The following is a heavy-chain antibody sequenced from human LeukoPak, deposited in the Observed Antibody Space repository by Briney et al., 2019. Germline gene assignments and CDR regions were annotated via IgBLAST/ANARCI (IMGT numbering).Heavy chain of an antibody. Sequence: SETLSLTCAVSGGSVSSSNWWSWVRQPPGKGLEWIGEINHSGSTNYNPSLKSRVTISVDTSKNQFSLKLSSVTAADTAVYYCARGVATVYQLLFGLGGRGYYFDYWGQGTLVTVSS. V-gene: IGHV4-4*02. J-gene: IGHJ4*02. CDR1: GGSVSSSNW. CDR2: INHSGST. D-gene: IGHD2-2*01. CDR3: ARGVATVYQLLFGLGGRGYYFDY.